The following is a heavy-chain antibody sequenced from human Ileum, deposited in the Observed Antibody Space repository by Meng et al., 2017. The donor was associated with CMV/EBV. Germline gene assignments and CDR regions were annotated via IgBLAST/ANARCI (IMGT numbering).Heavy chain of an antibody. CDR2: ISGSGTST. CDR1: GFTFKNYA. Sequence: SGFTFKNYAMTWVRQAPGKGLEWVSTISGSGTSTYYGDSLKGRFTISRDNYNNTLYLQMNSLRAEDTAVYYCAKDLTNYYDNSGALDYWGQGTLVTVSS. V-gene: IGHV3-23*01. J-gene: IGHJ4*02. D-gene: IGHD3-22*01. CDR3: AKDLTNYYDNSGALDY.